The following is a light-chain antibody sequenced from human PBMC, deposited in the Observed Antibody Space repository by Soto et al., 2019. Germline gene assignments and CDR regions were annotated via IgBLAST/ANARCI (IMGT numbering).Light chain of an antibody. CDR1: HSVSSSY. CDR3: QQYGYSFWT. CDR2: SAS. V-gene: IGKV3-20*01. Sequence: QYPGPPDLSPGERAPLSFGVGHSVSSSYLAWYQQKPGQAPRLLIYSASSRATGIPDRFSGSGSGADYTLTISRLEPEDSAMYYCQQYGYSFWTFGQGTKVDIK. J-gene: IGKJ1*01.